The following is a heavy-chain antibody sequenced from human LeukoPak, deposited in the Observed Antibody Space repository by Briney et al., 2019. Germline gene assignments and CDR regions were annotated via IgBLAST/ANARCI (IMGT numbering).Heavy chain of an antibody. CDR3: ARDSYYGSGSYSRFDP. D-gene: IGHD3-10*01. J-gene: IGHJ5*02. Sequence: SETLSLTCTVSGGSISSYYWSWIRQPPGEGLEWIGYIYYSGSTNYNPSLKSRVTISVDTSKNQFSLKLSSVTAADTAVYYCARDSYYGSGSYSRFDPWGQGTLVTVSS. V-gene: IGHV4-59*01. CDR2: IYYSGST. CDR1: GGSISSYY.